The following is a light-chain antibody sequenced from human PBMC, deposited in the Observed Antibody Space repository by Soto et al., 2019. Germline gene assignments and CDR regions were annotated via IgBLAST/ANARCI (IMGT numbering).Light chain of an antibody. CDR1: SSDVGASKY. CDR3: SSKTSSGNLYV. Sequence: QSVLTHPASVSWYPGHSITISCTGTSSDVGASKYVSWYQQHPGEAPKLILYEVTYRPSGVSNRFSGAKSGNTASLTVSGLRAEDEADYYCSSKTSSGNLYVFGAGTKVTVL. J-gene: IGLJ1*01. CDR2: EVT. V-gene: IGLV2-14*01.